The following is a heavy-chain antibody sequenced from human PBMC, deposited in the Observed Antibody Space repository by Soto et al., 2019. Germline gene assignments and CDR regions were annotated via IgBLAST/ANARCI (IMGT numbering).Heavy chain of an antibody. CDR2: IYYSGST. CDR3: ARRTSGWDYFDY. CDR1: GGSIISLY. V-gene: IGHV4-59*11. Sequence: SQPLSLPKTVSGGSIISLYGRLIRQPPGKGLECIGYIYYSGSTNYNPSLKSRVNISVDTSKNQFSLKLSSVTAVDTAVYYCARRTSGWDYFDYWGQGALVTVSS. D-gene: IGHD2-2*01. J-gene: IGHJ4*02.